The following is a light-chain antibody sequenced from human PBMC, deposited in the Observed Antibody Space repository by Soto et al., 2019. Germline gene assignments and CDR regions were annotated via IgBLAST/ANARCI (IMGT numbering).Light chain of an antibody. V-gene: IGLV2-11*01. CDR2: DVS. Sequence: QSVLTQPRSVSGSPGQSVTISCTGTSSDVGVYNYVSWYQQYPGKAPKFMIYDVSKRPSGVPDRFSGSKSDNTASLTISGLQAEDEADYYCCSYAGSYTFVFGIGTKVTVL. J-gene: IGLJ1*01. CDR3: CSYAGSYTFV. CDR1: SSDVGVYNY.